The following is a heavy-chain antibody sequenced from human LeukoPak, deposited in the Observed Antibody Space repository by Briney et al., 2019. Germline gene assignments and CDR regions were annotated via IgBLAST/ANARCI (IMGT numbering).Heavy chain of an antibody. CDR2: ISGSGGST. V-gene: IGHV3-23*01. CDR3: IIISGFDY. J-gene: IGHJ4*02. CDR1: GXXXXSYA. Sequence: XCAXXGXXXXSYAMSWVRQAPGKGLEWVSAISGSGGSTYYADSVKGRFTISRDNSKNTLYLQMNSLRAEDTAVYYCIIISGFDYWGQGTLVTVSS. D-gene: IGHD3-10*01.